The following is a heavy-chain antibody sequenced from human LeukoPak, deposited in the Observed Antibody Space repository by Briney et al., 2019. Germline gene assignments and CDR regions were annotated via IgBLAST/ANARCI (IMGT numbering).Heavy chain of an antibody. CDR3: ARLRCTSTRCFFSNSFDY. CDR1: GYSFTTYW. CDR2: IYPGDSDT. D-gene: IGHD2-2*01. V-gene: IGHV5-51*01. J-gene: IGHJ4*02. Sequence: GESLQISCKGSGYSFTTYWIGWVRPMPGKGLEWMGIIYPGDSDTRYSPSFQGQVTISADRSISTAYLQWSSLKASDTAIYHCARLRCTSTRCFFSNSFDYWGQGTQVIVSS.